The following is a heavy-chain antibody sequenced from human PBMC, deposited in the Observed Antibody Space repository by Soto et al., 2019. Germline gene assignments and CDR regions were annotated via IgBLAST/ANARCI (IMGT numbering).Heavy chain of an antibody. Sequence: SVKVSCKASGGTFSSYAISWVRQAPGQGLEWMGGIIPIFGTANYAQKFQGRVTITADESTSTAYMELSSLRSEDTAVYYCARPRDQEPVLNVWGQGTTVTVSS. J-gene: IGHJ6*02. V-gene: IGHV1-69*13. D-gene: IGHD6-13*01. CDR1: GGTFSSYA. CDR3: ARPRDQEPVLNV. CDR2: IIPIFGTA.